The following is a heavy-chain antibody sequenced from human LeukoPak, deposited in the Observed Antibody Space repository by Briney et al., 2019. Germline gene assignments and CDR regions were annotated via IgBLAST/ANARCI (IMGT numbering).Heavy chain of an antibody. D-gene: IGHD4-23*01. Sequence: ASVKVSCKASGGTFSSYAISWVRQAPGQGLEWMGGIIPIFGTANYAQKFQGRVTITTDESTSTAYMEPSSLRSEDTAVYYCAREGEPYGGNSLQPGFDYWGQGTLVTVSS. V-gene: IGHV1-69*05. CDR2: IIPIFGTA. CDR1: GGTFSSYA. CDR3: AREGEPYGGNSLQPGFDY. J-gene: IGHJ4*02.